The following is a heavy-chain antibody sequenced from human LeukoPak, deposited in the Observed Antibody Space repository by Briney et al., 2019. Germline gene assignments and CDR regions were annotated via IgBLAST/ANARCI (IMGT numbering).Heavy chain of an antibody. CDR3: ARGRYDYVCGSYRALDY. CDR1: SASLTSSSYY. Sequence: SETLSLTCTVSSASLTSSSYYWSWIRQPPGTGLEWVGEINHSGSTNYNPSLKSRVTISVDTSNNQFSLQLSSVIAADTAVYHCARGRYDYVCGSYRALDYWGQGTLVTVSS. CDR2: INHSGST. D-gene: IGHD3-16*02. J-gene: IGHJ4*02. V-gene: IGHV4-39*07.